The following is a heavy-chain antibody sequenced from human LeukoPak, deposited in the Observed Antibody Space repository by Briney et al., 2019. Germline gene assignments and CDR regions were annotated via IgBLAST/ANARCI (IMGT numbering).Heavy chain of an antibody. CDR3: ARDGAYGSGSYYNPLGY. CDR2: INWNGSGA. V-gene: IGHV3-20*04. CDR1: GFTFDDYG. Sequence: GGSLRLSCAASGFTFDDYGMSWVRQVPGKGLEWVSGINWNGSGAGYADSVKGRFTISRDNAKNSLYVQMNSLRAEDTAVYYCARDGAYGSGSYYNPLGYWGQGTLVTVSS. J-gene: IGHJ4*02. D-gene: IGHD3-10*01.